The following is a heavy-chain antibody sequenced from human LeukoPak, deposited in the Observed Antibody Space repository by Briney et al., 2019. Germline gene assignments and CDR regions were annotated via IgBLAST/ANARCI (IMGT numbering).Heavy chain of an antibody. D-gene: IGHD3-16*01. CDR2: IYANDNT. V-gene: IGHV3-53*01. CDR1: RFGVSTNY. Sequence: GSLRLSCAIPRFGVSTNYMIWVRQAPGKGLEWVSVIYANDNTYYADSVKGRFTISRDKSKSTLYLQMNSLRAEDTAVYYCAKEDLGVEYWGQGTLVAVSS. CDR3: AKEDLGVEY. J-gene: IGHJ4*02.